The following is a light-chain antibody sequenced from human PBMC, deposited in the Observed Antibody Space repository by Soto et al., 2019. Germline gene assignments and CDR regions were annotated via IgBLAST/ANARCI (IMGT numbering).Light chain of an antibody. Sequence: QSVLTQPASVSGSPGQSITISCTGTSSDVGGYNYVSWYQQHPGKAPKLMIYEVSNRPSGVSNLFSGSKSCNTASLTISGLLAEDEADYYCSSYTSSSTLDVLFGGGTKLTVL. CDR2: EVS. V-gene: IGLV2-14*01. J-gene: IGLJ2*01. CDR3: SSYTSSSTLDVL. CDR1: SSDVGGYNY.